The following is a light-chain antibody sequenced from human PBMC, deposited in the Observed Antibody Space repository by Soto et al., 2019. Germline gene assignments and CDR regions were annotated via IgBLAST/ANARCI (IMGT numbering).Light chain of an antibody. CDR2: GAS. Sequence: EIVMTQSPATLSVSPGERATLSCRARQSVSSNLAWYQQKAGQAPRLLTKGASTRATGIPARFSGSWSGTEFTLDISSMQSEDFAIYYCQQYNNWPPMYTFGQGTKLEIK. CDR1: QSVSSN. V-gene: IGKV3-15*01. CDR3: QQYNNWPPMYT. J-gene: IGKJ2*01.